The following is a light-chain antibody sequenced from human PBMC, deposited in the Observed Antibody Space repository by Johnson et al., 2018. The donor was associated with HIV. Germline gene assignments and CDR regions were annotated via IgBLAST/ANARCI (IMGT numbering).Light chain of an antibody. CDR2: DNS. J-gene: IGLJ1*01. CDR3: GTWDSSLSAPV. V-gene: IGLV1-51*01. Sequence: QSVLTQPPSVSAAPGQKVTISCSGSSSNIGNNYVSWYQQLPGTAPKLLIYDNSKRPSGIPDRFSGSKSGTSATLGITGLQTGDEADYYCGTWDSSLSAPVFGTGTKVTVL. CDR1: SSNIGNNY.